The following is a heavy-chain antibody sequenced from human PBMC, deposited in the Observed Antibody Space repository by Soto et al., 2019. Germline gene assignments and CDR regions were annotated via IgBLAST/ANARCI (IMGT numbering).Heavy chain of an antibody. CDR1: GFTFDGYA. J-gene: IGHJ4*02. Sequence: GGSLRLSCAASGFTFDGYAMSWVRQAPGKGLQWVSTIGGSGDGTYYADSVKGRFTISRDNFKNMLYLQMNSLRAEDTAVYYCAKHDFWTLYNTGLDSWGQGTLVTVSS. CDR3: AKHDFWTLYNTGLDS. CDR2: IGGSGDGT. D-gene: IGHD3-3*01. V-gene: IGHV3-23*01.